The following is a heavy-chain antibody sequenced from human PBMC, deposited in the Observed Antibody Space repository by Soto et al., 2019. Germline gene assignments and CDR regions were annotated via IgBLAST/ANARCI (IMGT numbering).Heavy chain of an antibody. J-gene: IGHJ6*02. CDR2: ISAYNGNT. Sequence: APGTVTCNASGYTFTNYGISWVRKATGQGLEWMGWISAYNGNTNYAQNLQGRVTMTTDTSTSTAYMELRSLRSDDTAVYYCARDRVGCSCRSCYSVYYYYYGMDFLGQGTTVTVSS. V-gene: IGHV1-18*01. CDR1: GYTFTNYG. D-gene: IGHD2-15*01. CDR3: ARDRVGCSCRSCYSVYYYYYGMDF.